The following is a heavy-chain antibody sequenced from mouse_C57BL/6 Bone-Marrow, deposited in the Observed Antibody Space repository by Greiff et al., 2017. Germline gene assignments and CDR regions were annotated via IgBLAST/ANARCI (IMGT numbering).Heavy chain of an antibody. V-gene: IGHV1-81*01. J-gene: IGHJ3*01. CDR2: IYPRSGDT. Sequence: VQLQESGAELARPGASVKLSCKASGYTFTSYGISWVKQRPGQGLEWIGEIYPRSGDTYYNEKFKGKATLTADKSSSTAYMELRSLTSEGSVGYCGARWAGYYGFAYWGQGTLVTVSA. CDR1: GYTFTSYG. D-gene: IGHD1-1*01. CDR3: ARWAGYYGFAY.